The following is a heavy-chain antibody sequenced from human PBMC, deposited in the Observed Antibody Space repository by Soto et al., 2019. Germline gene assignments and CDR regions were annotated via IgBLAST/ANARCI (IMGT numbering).Heavy chain of an antibody. J-gene: IGHJ4*02. V-gene: IGHV1-46*03. Sequence: ASVKVSCKASGYTLTTYNMHWVRQAPGQGLEWMGVINPSGGSTNYAQKFQGRVIMTSDVSTSTVFMELSSLRSEDTALYFCARAASSLSMPYWGQGTQVTVSS. CDR2: INPSGGST. CDR3: ARAASSLSMPY. CDR1: GYTLTTYN. D-gene: IGHD6-19*01.